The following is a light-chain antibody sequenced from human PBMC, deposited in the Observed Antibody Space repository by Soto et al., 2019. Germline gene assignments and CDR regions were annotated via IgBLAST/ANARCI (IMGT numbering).Light chain of an antibody. CDR2: GAS. CDR3: QQYGSSST. V-gene: IGKV3-20*01. J-gene: IGKJ5*01. CDR1: QSVSSSY. Sequence: EIVLTQSPGTLSLSPVEGATLSCRASQSVSSSYLAWYQQKPGQAPRLLIYGASSRPTGIPDRFSGSGSGTDFTLTISRLEPEDFAVYYCQQYGSSSTFGQGTRLEIK.